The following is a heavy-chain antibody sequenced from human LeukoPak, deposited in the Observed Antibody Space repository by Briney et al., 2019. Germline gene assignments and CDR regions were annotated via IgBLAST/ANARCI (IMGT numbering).Heavy chain of an antibody. D-gene: IGHD5-24*01. J-gene: IGHJ4*02. CDR2: ISSSSSTI. V-gene: IGHV3-48*04. Sequence: PGGSLRLSCAASGFTFSSYSMNWVRQAPGKGLEWVSYISSSSSTIYYADSVKGRFTISRDNAKNSLYLQMNSLRAEDTAVYYCASEIQPFFDYWGQGTLVTVSS. CDR1: GFTFSSYS. CDR3: ASEIQPFFDY.